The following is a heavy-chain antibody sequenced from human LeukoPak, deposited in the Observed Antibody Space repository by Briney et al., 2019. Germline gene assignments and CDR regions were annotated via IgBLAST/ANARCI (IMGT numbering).Heavy chain of an antibody. CDR1: GYTFTGYY. D-gene: IGHD2-2*01. CDR3: ASGVVVPAAIEIDY. V-gene: IGHV1-69-2*01. Sequence: GASVKVSCKASGYTFTGYYMHWVRQAPGKGLEWMGLVDPEDGETIYAEKFQGRVTITADTSTDTAYMELSSLRSEDTAVYYCASGVVVPAAIEIDYWGQGTLVTVSS. J-gene: IGHJ4*02. CDR2: VDPEDGET.